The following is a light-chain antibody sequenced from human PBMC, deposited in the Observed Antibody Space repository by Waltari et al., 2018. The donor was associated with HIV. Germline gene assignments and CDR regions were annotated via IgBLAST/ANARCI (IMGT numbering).Light chain of an antibody. CDR3: AAWDDSLSGWV. CDR1: SSNIGSNY. CDR2: RNK. V-gene: IGLV1-47*01. J-gene: IGLJ3*02. Sequence: QSVLTQPPSASGTPGQRVTISCSGSSSNIGSNYVYWYQQLPGTAPKLLIYRNKQRPSGVPDRFAGAKSGTSACLAISGLRSEDEADYYCAAWDDSLSGWVFGGGTKLTVL.